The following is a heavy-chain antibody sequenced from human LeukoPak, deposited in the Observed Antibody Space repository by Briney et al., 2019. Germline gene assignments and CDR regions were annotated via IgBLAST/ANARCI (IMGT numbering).Heavy chain of an antibody. Sequence: SETLSLTCTVSGGSISSYYWSWIRQPPGKGLEWIGDIYYSGSTNYNPSLKSRVTISVDTSKNQFSLRLSSVTAADTAVYYCARLGTGYDSSGYSIGWFDPWGQGTLVTVSS. J-gene: IGHJ5*02. V-gene: IGHV4-59*08. CDR3: ARLGTGYDSSGYSIGWFDP. CDR1: GGSISSYY. CDR2: IYYSGST. D-gene: IGHD3-22*01.